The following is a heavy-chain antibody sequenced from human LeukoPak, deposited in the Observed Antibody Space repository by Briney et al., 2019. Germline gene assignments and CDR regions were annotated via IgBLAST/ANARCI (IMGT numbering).Heavy chain of an antibody. CDR3: ARYYDFWSGLDY. D-gene: IGHD3-3*01. CDR1: GGTFSSYA. CDR2: IIPIFGTA. J-gene: IGHJ4*02. V-gene: IGHV1-69*06. Sequence: SVKASCKASGGTFSSYAISWVRQAPGQGLEWMGRIIPIFGTANYAQKFQGRVTITADKSTSTAYMELSSLRSEDTAVYYCARYYDFWSGLDYWGQGTLVTVSS.